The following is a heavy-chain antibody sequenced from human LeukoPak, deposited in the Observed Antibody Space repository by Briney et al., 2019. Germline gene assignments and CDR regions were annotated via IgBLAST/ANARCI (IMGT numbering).Heavy chain of an antibody. CDR1: GYTFTSYY. D-gene: IGHD6-13*01. CDR3: ASDQGSSSWYYYYGMDV. J-gene: IGHJ6*02. V-gene: IGHV1-46*01. Sequence: ASVKVSCKASGYTFTSYYMHWVRQAPAQGLEWMGIINPSGGSTTYAQKFQGRVTMTRDTSTSTVYMELSSLRSEDTAVYYCASDQGSSSWYYYYGMDVWGQGTTVTVSS. CDR2: INPSGGST.